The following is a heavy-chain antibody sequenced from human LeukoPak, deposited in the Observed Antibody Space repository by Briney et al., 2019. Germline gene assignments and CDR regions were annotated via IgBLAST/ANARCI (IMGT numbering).Heavy chain of an antibody. CDR3: AKLVGGTTVTLD. CDR2: ITGSGGST. V-gene: IGHV3-23*01. CDR1: GFTFSSYV. Sequence: PGGSLRLSCAASGFTFSSYVLSWARQAPGQGLEWVSTITGSGGSTYYADSVKGRFSISRDNSKNTLYLQMNSLRAEDTAVYYCAKLVGGTTVTLDWGQRTLVTVSS. J-gene: IGHJ4*02. D-gene: IGHD4-17*01.